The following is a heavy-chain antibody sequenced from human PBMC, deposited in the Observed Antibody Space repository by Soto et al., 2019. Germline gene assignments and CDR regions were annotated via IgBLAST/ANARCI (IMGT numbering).Heavy chain of an antibody. J-gene: IGHJ5*02. CDR3: ARDLDCSGGSCYPRWFDP. CDR2: IIPIFGTA. CDR1: GGTFSSYA. Sequence: SVKVSCKASGGTFSSYAISWVRQAPGQGLEWMGGIIPIFGTANYAQKFQGRVTITADESTSTAYMELSSLRSEDTAVYYCARDLDCSGGSCYPRWFDPWGQGTLVTVSS. V-gene: IGHV1-69*13. D-gene: IGHD2-15*01.